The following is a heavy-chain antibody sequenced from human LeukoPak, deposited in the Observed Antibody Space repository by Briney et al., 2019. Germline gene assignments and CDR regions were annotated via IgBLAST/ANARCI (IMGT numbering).Heavy chain of an antibody. V-gene: IGHV4-34*01. Sequence: SETLSLTCAVYGESFSGYYWSWNRQPPGKGLEWIGEINHSGSTNYNPSLKSRVTISVDTSKNQFSLKLSSVTAADTAVYYCARGVSYGGNSVHYYYYMDVWGKGTTVTVSS. CDR3: ARGVSYGGNSVHYYYYMDV. D-gene: IGHD4-23*01. J-gene: IGHJ6*03. CDR1: GESFSGYY. CDR2: INHSGST.